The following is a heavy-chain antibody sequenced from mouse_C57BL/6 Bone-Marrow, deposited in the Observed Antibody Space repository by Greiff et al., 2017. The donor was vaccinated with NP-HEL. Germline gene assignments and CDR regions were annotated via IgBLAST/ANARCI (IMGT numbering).Heavy chain of an antibody. CDR2: INPYNGGT. J-gene: IGHJ3*01. CDR1: GYTFTDYY. V-gene: IGHV1-19*01. CDR3: ARERTPFAY. Sequence: EVQLQQSGPVLVKPGASVKMSCKASGYTFTDYYMNWVKQSHGKSLEWIGVINPYNGGTSYNQKFKGKATLTVDKSSSTAYMELNSLTSEDSAVYYCARERTPFAYWGQGTLVTVSA.